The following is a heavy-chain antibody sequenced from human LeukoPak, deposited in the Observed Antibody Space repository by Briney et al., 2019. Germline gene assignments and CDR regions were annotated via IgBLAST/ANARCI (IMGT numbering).Heavy chain of an antibody. CDR2: INPNSGGT. J-gene: IGHJ4*02. V-gene: IGHV1-2*02. CDR1: GYTFTGYY. CDR3: ATHHCSGGSCYPPFDY. D-gene: IGHD2-15*01. Sequence: ASVKVSCKASGYTFTGYYMHWVRQAPGQGLEWMGWINPNSGGTNYAQKLQGRVTMTTDTSTSTAYMELRSLRSDDTAVYYCATHHCSGGSCYPPFDYWGQGTLVTVSS.